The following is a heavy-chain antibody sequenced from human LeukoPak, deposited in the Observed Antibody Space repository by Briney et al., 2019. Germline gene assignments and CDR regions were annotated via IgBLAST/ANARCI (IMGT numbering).Heavy chain of an antibody. CDR1: GGTFSSYA. CDR2: INPSGGST. Sequence: ASVTVSCTASGGTFSSYAISWVRQAPGQGLEWMGIINPSGGSTSYAQKFQGRVTMTRDTSTSTVYMELSSLRSEDTAVYYCARGDEYGGNLGWGQGTLVTVSS. J-gene: IGHJ4*02. CDR3: ARGDEYGGNLG. D-gene: IGHD4-23*01. V-gene: IGHV1-46*01.